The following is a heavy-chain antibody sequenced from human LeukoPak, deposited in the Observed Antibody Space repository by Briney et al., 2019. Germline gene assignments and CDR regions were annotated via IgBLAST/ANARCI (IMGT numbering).Heavy chain of an antibody. V-gene: IGHV4-39*01. Sequence: SETLSLTCTVSGGSIRSSYYYWGWICQPPGKGLEWIGSIYDSGSTYYNPSLKSRVTISVDTSKNQFSLKLNSVTAADTAVYYCARLTLFSSSWTDYWGQGTLVTVSS. J-gene: IGHJ4*02. CDR2: IYDSGST. D-gene: IGHD6-13*01. CDR3: ARLTLFSSSWTDY. CDR1: GGSIRSSYYY.